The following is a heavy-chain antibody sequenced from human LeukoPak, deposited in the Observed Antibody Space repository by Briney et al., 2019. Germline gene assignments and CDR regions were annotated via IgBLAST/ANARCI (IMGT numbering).Heavy chain of an antibody. CDR2: IKQDGSEK. D-gene: IGHD3-10*01. J-gene: IGHJ1*01. Sequence: PGGSLRLSCAASGFTFSSYWMSWVRQAPGKGLEWVANIKQDGSEKYHVDSVKGRFTISRDNAKNSLYLQMNSLRAEDTAVYYCATYYYGSGSYNALIAEYFQHWGQGTLVTVS. CDR1: GFTFSSYW. V-gene: IGHV3-7*01. CDR3: ATYYYGSGSYNALIAEYFQH.